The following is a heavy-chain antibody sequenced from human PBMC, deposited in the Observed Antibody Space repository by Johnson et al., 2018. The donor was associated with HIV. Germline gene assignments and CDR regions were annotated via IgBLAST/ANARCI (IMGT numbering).Heavy chain of an antibody. CDR2: ISGGEDDT. CDR1: GFSFIDYA. CDR3: AKGPQGIATPDAF. J-gene: IGHJ3*01. Sequence: EMQLVESGGGLVRPGGSLRLSCVASGFSFIDYAMIWVRQAPGKGLEWVSFISGGEDDTYYADSVKGRFTISRDNSKNTLYLQMNSLRAEDTAVYYCAKGPQGIATPDAF. D-gene: IGHD2-21*01. V-gene: IGHV3-23*04.